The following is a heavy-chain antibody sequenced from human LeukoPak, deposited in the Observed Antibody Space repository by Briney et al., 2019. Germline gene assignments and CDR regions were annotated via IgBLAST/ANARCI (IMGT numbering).Heavy chain of an antibody. V-gene: IGHV4-4*02. CDR2: IYHSGST. D-gene: IGHD3-9*01. CDR1: GGSISSGNW. J-gene: IGHJ6*04. CDR3: ARGSNRVLRYFDWSLAGMDV. Sequence: SETLSLTCAVSGGSISSGNWWSWVRQPPGKGLEWIGEIYHSGSTNYNPSLKSRVTISVDKSKNQFSLKLSSVTAADTAVYYCARGSNRVLRYFDWSLAGMDVWGKGTTVTVSS.